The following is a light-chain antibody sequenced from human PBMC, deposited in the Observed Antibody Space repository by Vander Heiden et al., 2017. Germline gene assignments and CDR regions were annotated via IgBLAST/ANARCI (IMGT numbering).Light chain of an antibody. J-gene: IGKJ3*01. CDR3: QQDYSTPPLP. CDR2: YAS. Sequence: AIRMTQSPFSLSASVGDRVTITCWASQGISSYLAWYQQKPAKAPKLFIYYASSLQRGVPSRLSGSGYGTDYTLTISSLQPEDFATYYCQQDYSTPPLPFGPGTKSGYQT. CDR1: QGISSY. V-gene: IGKV1D-43*01.